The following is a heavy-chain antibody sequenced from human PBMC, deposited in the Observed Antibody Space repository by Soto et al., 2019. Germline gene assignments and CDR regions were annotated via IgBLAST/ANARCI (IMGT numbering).Heavy chain of an antibody. CDR2: ITGGGGST. CDR3: AKGSASGSPYYFDY. J-gene: IGHJ4*02. CDR1: GFTFSSYA. Sequence: EVQVLESGGGLVQPGGSLRLSCAASGFTFSSYAMSWVRQAPGKGLEWVPAITGGGGSTWSADSVKGRFTISRDNSRTTLYLQMSSLRAEDTAVHYCAKGSASGSPYYFDYWGQGTLVTVSS. D-gene: IGHD6-25*01. V-gene: IGHV3-23*01.